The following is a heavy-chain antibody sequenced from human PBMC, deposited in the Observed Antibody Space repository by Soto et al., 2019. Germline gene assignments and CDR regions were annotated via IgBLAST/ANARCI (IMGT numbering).Heavy chain of an antibody. D-gene: IGHD1-7*01. V-gene: IGHV3-7*01. CDR1: GFTFSSYW. CDR2: IKQDGSEK. CDR3: ARADARLDLDYFDY. Sequence: PGGSLRLSCAASGFTFSSYWMSWVRQAPGKGLEWVANIKQDGSEKYYVDSVKGRFTISRDNAKNSLYLQMNSLRAEDTAVYYCARADARLDLDYFDYWGQGTLVTVSS. J-gene: IGHJ4*02.